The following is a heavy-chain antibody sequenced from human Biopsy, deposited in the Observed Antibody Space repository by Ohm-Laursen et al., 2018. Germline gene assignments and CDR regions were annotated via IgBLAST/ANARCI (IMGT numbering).Heavy chain of an antibody. Sequence: SLRLSCAASGFTFSSYAVSWVRQAPGKGLEWVSVISGSGASTDSADSVKGRFTISRDNSKNTLYLQINSLRAEDTAVYYCARRGWGSGSSPFDYWGQGTLVTVSS. J-gene: IGHJ4*02. CDR1: GFTFSSYA. V-gene: IGHV3-23*01. CDR3: ARRGWGSGSSPFDY. CDR2: ISGSGAST. D-gene: IGHD3-10*01.